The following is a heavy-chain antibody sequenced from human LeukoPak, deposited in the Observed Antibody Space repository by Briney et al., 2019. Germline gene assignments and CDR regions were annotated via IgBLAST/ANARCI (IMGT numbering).Heavy chain of an antibody. CDR3: AHSPRDYDILTGLFSEYFQH. CDR2: IYWDDDK. D-gene: IGHD3-9*01. CDR1: GFSPSTRGVA. Sequence: SGPTLVKPTQTLTLTCTFSGFSPSTRGVAVGWIRQPPGKALELLAIIYWDDDKRYSPSLKSRLTITKDTSKNQVVLTMTNMDPVDTATYYCAHSPRDYDILTGLFSEYFQHWGQGTLVTVSS. V-gene: IGHV2-5*02. J-gene: IGHJ1*01.